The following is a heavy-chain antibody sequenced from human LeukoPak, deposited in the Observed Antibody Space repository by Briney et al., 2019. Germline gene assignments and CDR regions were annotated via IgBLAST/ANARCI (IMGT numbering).Heavy chain of an antibody. D-gene: IGHD3-22*01. CDR1: GFTFSSYE. CDR2: ISSSGSTI. J-gene: IGHJ4*02. V-gene: IGHV3-48*03. Sequence: GGSLRLSCAASGFTFSSYEMNWVRQAPGKGLEWVSYISSSGSTIYYADSVEGRFTISRDNAKNSLYLQMNSLRAEDTAVYYCARETYYSDSSGYYYGSGLGPYFDYRGQGTLVTVSS. CDR3: ARETYYSDSSGYYYGSGLGPYFDY.